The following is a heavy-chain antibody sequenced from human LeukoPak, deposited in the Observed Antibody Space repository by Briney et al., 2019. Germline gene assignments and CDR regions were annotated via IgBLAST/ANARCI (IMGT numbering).Heavy chain of an antibody. CDR2: IYYSGST. J-gene: IGHJ4*02. CDR3: ARRIGYCSSTSCYQIDY. V-gene: IGHV4-34*01. CDR1: GGSFSGYY. D-gene: IGHD2-2*01. Sequence: SETLSLTCAVYGGSFSGYYWSWIRQPPGKGLEWIGSIYYSGSTYYNPSLKSRVTISVDTSKNQFSLKLSSVTAADTAVYYCARRIGYCSSTSCYQIDYWGQGTLVTVSS.